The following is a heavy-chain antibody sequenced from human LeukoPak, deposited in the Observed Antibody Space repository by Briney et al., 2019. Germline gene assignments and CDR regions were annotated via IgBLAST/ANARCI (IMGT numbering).Heavy chain of an antibody. CDR3: ATGASEMATTQYYFDY. CDR1: GYTFTNYN. V-gene: IGHV1-46*01. J-gene: IGHJ4*02. D-gene: IGHD5-24*01. Sequence: GASVKVSCKASGYTFTNYNIHWVRQAPGQGLQWMGIINPSDGSTINAQRSQGRVTMTRDSSTSTVYMEVNSLRSEDTAVYYCATGASEMATTQYYFDYWGQGTLVTVSS. CDR2: INPSDGST.